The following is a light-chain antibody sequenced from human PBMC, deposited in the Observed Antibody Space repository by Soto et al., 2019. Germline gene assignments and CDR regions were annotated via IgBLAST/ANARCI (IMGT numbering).Light chain of an antibody. CDR3: XQXXXWPPIT. V-gene: IGKV3-15*01. CDR1: QSVSSN. J-gene: IGKJ5*01. Sequence: EIVMTQSPATLSVSPGERATLSCRASQSVSSNLAWYQQKPGQAPRLLIYGASTRATGIPARFSGSGSGTEFTLTISSLQXEXXXXYXXXQXXXWPPITXXQGTRLEIK. CDR2: GAS.